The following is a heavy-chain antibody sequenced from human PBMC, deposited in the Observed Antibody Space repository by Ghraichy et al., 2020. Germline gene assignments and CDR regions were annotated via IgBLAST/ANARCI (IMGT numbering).Heavy chain of an antibody. CDR3: ATVALGYCSSTSCYEFDY. D-gene: IGHD2-2*01. J-gene: IGHJ4*02. CDR1: GGSISSSSYY. CDR2: IYYSGST. V-gene: IGHV4-39*01. Sequence: SETLSLTCTVSGGSISSSSYYWGWIRQPPGKGLEWIGSIYYSGSTYYNPSLKSRVTISVDTSKNQFSLKLSSVTAADTAVYYCATVALGYCSSTSCYEFDYWGQGTLVTVSS.